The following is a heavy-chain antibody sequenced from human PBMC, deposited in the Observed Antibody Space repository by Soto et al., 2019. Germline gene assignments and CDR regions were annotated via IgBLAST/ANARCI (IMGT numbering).Heavy chain of an antibody. CDR3: ARTYYYDSSGYSLAY. J-gene: IGHJ4*02. V-gene: IGHV5-51*03. D-gene: IGHD3-22*01. CDR1: GYSFTSYW. Sequence: PGESLTLSYKGSGYSFTSYWIGWVRQMPGKGLEWMGIIYPGDSDTRYSPSFQGQVTISADKSISTAYLQWSSLKASDTAMYYCARTYYYDSSGYSLAYWGQGTLVTVSS. CDR2: IYPGDSDT.